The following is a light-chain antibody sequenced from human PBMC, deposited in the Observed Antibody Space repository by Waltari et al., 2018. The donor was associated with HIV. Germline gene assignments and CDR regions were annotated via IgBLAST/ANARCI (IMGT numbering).Light chain of an antibody. CDR2: GAS. J-gene: IGKJ4*01. CDR1: QTITTSY. CDR3: QQSGTSIT. Sequence: EIVLTQSPGTLSLSPGERATLSCRASQTITTSYLAWYHQKPGQAPRLLIYGASSGATGIPDRFSGSGSGTDFTLTISRLEPEDFAVYYCQQSGTSITFGGGTKVEIK. V-gene: IGKV3-20*01.